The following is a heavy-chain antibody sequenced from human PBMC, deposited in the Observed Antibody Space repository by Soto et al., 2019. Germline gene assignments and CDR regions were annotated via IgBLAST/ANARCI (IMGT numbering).Heavy chain of an antibody. CDR3: AKDGKYSSSWYNYYFDY. J-gene: IGHJ4*02. CDR1: GFTFSSYS. Sequence: PGGSLRLSCAASGFTFSSYSMNWVRQAPGKGLEWVSSISSSSSYIYYADSVKGRFTISRDNAKNSLYLQMNSLRAEDTAVYYCAKDGKYSSSWYNYYFDYWGQGTLVTVSS. CDR2: ISSSSSYI. V-gene: IGHV3-21*04. D-gene: IGHD6-13*01.